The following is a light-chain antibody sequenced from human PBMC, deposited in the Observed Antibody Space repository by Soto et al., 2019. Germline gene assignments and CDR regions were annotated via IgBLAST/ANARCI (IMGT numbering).Light chain of an antibody. CDR1: SRDVGGYNS. CDR2: DVS. Sequence: QSALTQPASVSGSPGLSIAISCTGTSRDVGGYNSVSWYQQQPGKVPKLMIYDVSNRPSEVSNRFSGSKSGNTASLTISGLQAEDEGDYYCSSYTTGGSYVFGTGTKLTVL. V-gene: IGLV2-14*01. CDR3: SSYTTGGSYV. J-gene: IGLJ1*01.